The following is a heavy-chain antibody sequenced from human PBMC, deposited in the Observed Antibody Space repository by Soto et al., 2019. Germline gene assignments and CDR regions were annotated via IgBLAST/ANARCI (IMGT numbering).Heavy chain of an antibody. D-gene: IGHD5-12*01. J-gene: IGHJ6*02. V-gene: IGHV3-15*07. Sequence: EVQLVESGGGLVKPGGSLRLSCAASGFTFSNAWRNWVRQAPGKGLEWVGRIKSKTDGGTTDYAAPVKVRFTISRDASKNTLYLKMNSLKTEDTAVYYCTQDNSRLSYYYGMDVWGQGPTVTVSS. CDR1: GFTFSNAW. CDR2: IKSKTDGGTT. CDR3: TQDNSRLSYYYGMDV.